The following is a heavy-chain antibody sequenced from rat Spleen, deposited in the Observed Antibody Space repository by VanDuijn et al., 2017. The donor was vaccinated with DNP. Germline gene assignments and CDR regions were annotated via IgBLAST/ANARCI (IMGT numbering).Heavy chain of an antibody. J-gene: IGHJ4*01. CDR3: ARQSRLTRAMDV. CDR2: ISSDSSYI. V-gene: IGHV5-34*01. D-gene: IGHD1-11*01. CDR1: GFTFSNYG. Sequence: EVQLVESGGGLVQPGRSLKLSCLASGFTFSNYGMSWIRQSPGKGLEWVASISSDSSYIYYADTVKGRFTISRDNAKNTQHLQMDSLTSEDTATYYCARQSRLTRAMDVWGQGTSVTVSS.